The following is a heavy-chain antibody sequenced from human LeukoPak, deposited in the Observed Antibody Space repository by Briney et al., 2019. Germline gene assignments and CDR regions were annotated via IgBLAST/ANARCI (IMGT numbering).Heavy chain of an antibody. J-gene: IGHJ6*04. Sequence: ASVKVSCKASGYTFTSYYMHWVRQAPGQGLEWMGIINPSGCSTSYAQKFQGRVTTTRDTSTSTVYMELSSLRSEDTAVYYCARDRQEYQLLSDYYGMDVWGKGTTVTVSS. CDR3: ARDRQEYQLLSDYYGMDV. D-gene: IGHD2-2*01. CDR1: GYTFTSYY. CDR2: INPSGCST. V-gene: IGHV1-46*01.